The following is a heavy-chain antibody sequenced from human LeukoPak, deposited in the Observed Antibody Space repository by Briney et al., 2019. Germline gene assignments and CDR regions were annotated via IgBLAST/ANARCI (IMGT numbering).Heavy chain of an antibody. CDR3: ARDKSYGDSSDY. CDR1: GFTFSSYW. D-gene: IGHD4-17*01. Sequence: PGGSLRLXCAASGFTFSSYWMSWVRRAPGKGLEWVANIKQDGSEKYYVDSVKGRFTISRDNAKNSLYLQMNSLRAEDTALYYCARDKSYGDSSDYWGQGTLVTVSS. V-gene: IGHV3-7*01. J-gene: IGHJ4*02. CDR2: IKQDGSEK.